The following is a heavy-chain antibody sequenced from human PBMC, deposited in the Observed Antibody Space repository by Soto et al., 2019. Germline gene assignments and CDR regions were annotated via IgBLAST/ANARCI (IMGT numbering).Heavy chain of an antibody. CDR1: GASISTGGYY. V-gene: IGHV4-31*03. CDR2: IYDSGST. Sequence: QVQLHESGSGLVKPSQTLSLTCTVSGASISTGGYYWTWIRQQPGEGLEWIGYIYDSGSTSYNPSLKSRVTISIDTSKNQFSLNLSSVTAADTAMYYCTRDVFLHPHNWFDPWGQGTLVTVSS. CDR3: TRDVFLHPHNWFDP. J-gene: IGHJ5*02. D-gene: IGHD2-21*01.